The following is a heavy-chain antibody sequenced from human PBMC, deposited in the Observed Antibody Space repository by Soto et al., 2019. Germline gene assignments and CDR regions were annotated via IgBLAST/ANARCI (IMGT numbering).Heavy chain of an antibody. Sequence: GASVKVSCKASGGTFSSYAISRVRQAPGQGLEWMGGIIPIFGTTNYAEKFRGRVSITADESTSTAYVELSSLRSEDTAVYYCAGSFKYGSGTFDAFDIWGQGTMVTVSS. V-gene: IGHV1-69*13. D-gene: IGHD3-10*01. CDR2: IIPIFGTT. J-gene: IGHJ3*02. CDR1: GGTFSSYA. CDR3: AGSFKYGSGTFDAFDI.